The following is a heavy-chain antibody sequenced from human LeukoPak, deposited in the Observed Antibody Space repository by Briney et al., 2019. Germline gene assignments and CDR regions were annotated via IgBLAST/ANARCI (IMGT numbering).Heavy chain of an antibody. D-gene: IGHD3-3*01. Sequence: SETLSLTCTVSGGSISSHYWSWIRQPPGKGLEWIGYIYYSGSTNYNPSLKSRVTISVDTSKNQFSLKLSSVTAADTAVYYCARVRKERITIFGVVIIQFGDYYYYMDVWGKGTTVTVSS. CDR2: IYYSGST. CDR1: GGSISSHY. J-gene: IGHJ6*03. CDR3: ARVRKERITIFGVVIIQFGDYYYYMDV. V-gene: IGHV4-59*11.